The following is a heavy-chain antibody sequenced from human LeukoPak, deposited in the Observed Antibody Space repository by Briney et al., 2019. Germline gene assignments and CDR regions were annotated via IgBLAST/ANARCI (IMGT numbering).Heavy chain of an antibody. CDR1: GDSISSVDYS. V-gene: IGHV4-30-4*07. CDR3: ARAGYGDSDFDY. D-gene: IGHD4-17*01. J-gene: IGHJ4*02. Sequence: SETLSLTCAVSGDSISSVDYSWNWIRQPPGKGLEWIGFIYYSGNTYYNPSLKSRVTISLDTSKNQFSLKLSSVTAADTAVYYCARAGYGDSDFDYWGQGTLVTVSS. CDR2: IYYSGNT.